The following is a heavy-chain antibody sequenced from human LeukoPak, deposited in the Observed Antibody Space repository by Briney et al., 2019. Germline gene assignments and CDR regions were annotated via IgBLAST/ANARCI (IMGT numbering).Heavy chain of an antibody. D-gene: IGHD2-21*01. CDR2: ISAYNGNT. CDR3: ARHPSCGGDCYPGYYYYYYMDV. J-gene: IGHJ6*03. CDR1: GYTFTSYG. V-gene: IGHV1-18*01. Sequence: ASVKVSCKASGYTFTSYGISWVRQAPGQGLEWMGWISAYNGNTNYAQKFQGRVTITADESTSTAYMELSSLRSEDTAVYYCARHPSCGGDCYPGYYYYYYMDVWGKGTTVTVSS.